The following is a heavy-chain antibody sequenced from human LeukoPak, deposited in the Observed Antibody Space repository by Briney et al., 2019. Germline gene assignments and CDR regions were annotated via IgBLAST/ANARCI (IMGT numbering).Heavy chain of an antibody. Sequence: GGSLRLSCAASGFTFSSYWMHWVRQAPGKGLVWVSRINIYGSDTSYADSVKGRFTISRDNSKNTLYLQMNTLRAEDTAVYYCAKSNRITMRVDSYFDYWGQGTLVTVSS. D-gene: IGHD3-22*01. V-gene: IGHV3-74*01. CDR1: GFTFSSYW. J-gene: IGHJ4*02. CDR3: AKSNRITMRVDSYFDY. CDR2: INIYGSDT.